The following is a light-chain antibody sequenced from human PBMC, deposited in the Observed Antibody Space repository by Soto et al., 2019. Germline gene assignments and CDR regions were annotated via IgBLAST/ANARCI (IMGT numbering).Light chain of an antibody. CDR3: GTWDTNLSAYV. V-gene: IGLV1-51*02. CDR2: EDN. J-gene: IGLJ1*01. Sequence: QSVLTQPPSVSAAPGQKVTISCSGDTSNTLHNFVSWYQQLPGAAPKLLIYEDNKRPSCIPDRFSGSKFGTSVTLAITGLQTGDDADYYCGTWDTNLSAYVFGTGTKLTVL. CDR1: TSNTLHNF.